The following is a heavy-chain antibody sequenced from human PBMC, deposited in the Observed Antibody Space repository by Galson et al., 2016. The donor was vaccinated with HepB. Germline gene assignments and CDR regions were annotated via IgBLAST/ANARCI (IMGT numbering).Heavy chain of an antibody. V-gene: IGHV4-59*02. D-gene: IGHD6-13*01. CDR1: GGSVNSDY. CDR2: GHYSGST. J-gene: IGHJ4*02. CDR3: ARVRHIAAAGSFNYHSLDV. Sequence: SETLSLTCSVSGGSVNSDYWSWVRRPPGMGLEWIGYGHYSGSTNYSPSLKSRVSILLDTSKNQYSLGLTSVTAADTAVYYCARVRHIAAAGSFNYHSLDVWGQGTLVTVSS.